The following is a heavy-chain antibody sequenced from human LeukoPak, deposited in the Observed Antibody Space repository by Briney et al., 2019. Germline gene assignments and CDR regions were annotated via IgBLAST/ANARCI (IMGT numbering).Heavy chain of an antibody. J-gene: IGHJ5*02. CDR2: INPSGGST. D-gene: IGHD6-6*01. CDR1: GYTFTSYY. V-gene: IGHV1-46*01. CDR3: ARDGSIAAPSGWFDP. Sequence: ASVKVSCKASGYTFTSYYMHWVRQAPGQGLEWMGLINPSGGSTSYAQKFQGRVTMTRDTSTSTVYMELSSLRSEDTAVYYCARDGSIAAPSGWFDPWGQGTLVTVSS.